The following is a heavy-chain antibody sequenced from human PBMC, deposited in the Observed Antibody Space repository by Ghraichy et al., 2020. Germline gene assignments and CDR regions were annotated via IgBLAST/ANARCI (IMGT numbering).Heavy chain of an antibody. Sequence: SQTLSLTCAISGDSVSSNRAAWNWIRQSPSRGLEWLGRTYYRSKWYNDYAVSVKSRITINPDTSKNQFSLQLNSVTPEDTAVYYCARAGHSSSWYSRYYYYGMDVWGQGTTVTVSS. CDR3: ARAGHSSSWYSRYYYYGMDV. CDR2: TYYRSKWYN. V-gene: IGHV6-1*01. J-gene: IGHJ6*02. D-gene: IGHD6-13*01. CDR1: GDSVSSNRAA.